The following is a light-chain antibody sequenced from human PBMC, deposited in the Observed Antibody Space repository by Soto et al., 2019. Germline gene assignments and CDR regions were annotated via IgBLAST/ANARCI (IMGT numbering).Light chain of an antibody. CDR3: QQYDSWPPWT. J-gene: IGKJ1*01. V-gene: IGKV3-15*01. CDR1: QSVSSD. Sequence: EIVMTQSPAILSVSPGERATLPFSASQSVSSDVAWYQQTPGQAPRLLIYGASTRATGIPARFSGSGSGTEFTLTISSLQSEDFAVYYCQQYDSWPPWTVGQGTKVDI. CDR2: GAS.